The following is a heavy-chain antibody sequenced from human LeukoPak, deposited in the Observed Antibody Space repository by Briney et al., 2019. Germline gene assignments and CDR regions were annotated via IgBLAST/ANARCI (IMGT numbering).Heavy chain of an antibody. CDR3: ARLRIAAARVDP. V-gene: IGHV4-39*01. CDR1: GGSISSSSAY. J-gene: IGHJ5*02. D-gene: IGHD6-13*01. Sequence: SETLSLTCTVPGGSISSSSAYWGWIRQSPGKGLEWIGEINHSGNTNYNPSLKSRVTISVDTSKNQFSLKLSSVTAADTAVYYCARLRIAAARVDPWGQGTLVTVSS. CDR2: INHSGNT.